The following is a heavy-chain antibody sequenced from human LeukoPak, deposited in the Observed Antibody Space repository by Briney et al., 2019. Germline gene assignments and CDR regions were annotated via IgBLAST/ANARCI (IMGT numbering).Heavy chain of an antibody. V-gene: IGHV1-69*13. J-gene: IGHJ4*02. CDR2: IIPFFGTA. CDR3: ARDRCSGGSCLFSYFDY. D-gene: IGHD2-15*01. CDR1: GYTFTGYY. Sequence: GASVKVSCKASGYTFTGYYIHGVRQAPGQGLEWMGGIIPFFGTANYAQKLQGRVTITADESTNTAYMELSSLRSDDTADYYCARDRCSGGSCLFSYFDYWGQGTLVTVSS.